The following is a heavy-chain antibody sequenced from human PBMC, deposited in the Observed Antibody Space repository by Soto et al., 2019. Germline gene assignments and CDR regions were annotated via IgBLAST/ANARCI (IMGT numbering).Heavy chain of an antibody. CDR1: GGSISSGDYY. D-gene: IGHD3-9*01. V-gene: IGHV4-30-4*01. CDR3: AREGYDILAGPDAFDI. Sequence: QVQLQESGPGLVKPSQTLSLTCTVSGGSISSGDYYWSWIRQPPGKGLEWFGYIYYSWSTHYNPSLNSRVTISVDTPKNQFSLKLSSVTAADTAVYYCAREGYDILAGPDAFDIWGQGTMVTVSS. J-gene: IGHJ3*02. CDR2: IYYSWST.